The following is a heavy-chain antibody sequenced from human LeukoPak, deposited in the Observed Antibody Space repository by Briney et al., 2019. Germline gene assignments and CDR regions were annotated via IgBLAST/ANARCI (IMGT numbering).Heavy chain of an antibody. Sequence: SETLSLTCTVSGGSISNYYWSWIRQPPGKGPEWIGYIYYSGRTNYNPSLKSRVTMSVDTSKNQFSLKLTSVTAADTAVYYCARDAGSNWGQGTLVTVSS. CDR1: GGSISNYY. CDR2: IYYSGRT. V-gene: IGHV4-59*01. CDR3: ARDAGSN. J-gene: IGHJ4*02. D-gene: IGHD3-10*01.